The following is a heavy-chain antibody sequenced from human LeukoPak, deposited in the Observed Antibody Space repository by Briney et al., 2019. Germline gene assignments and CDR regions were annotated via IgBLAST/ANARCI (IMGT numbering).Heavy chain of an antibody. CDR3: AGGRGSYSFDY. V-gene: IGHV4-39*07. J-gene: IGHJ4*02. Sequence: SETLSLTCTVSGGSISSSSYYWGWIRQPPGKGLEWIGSIYYSGSTNYNPSLKSRLTMSVDTSKNQFSLRLSSVTAADTAVYYCAGGRGSYSFDYWGQGTLVTVSS. CDR1: GGSISSSSYY. CDR2: IYYSGST. D-gene: IGHD1-26*01.